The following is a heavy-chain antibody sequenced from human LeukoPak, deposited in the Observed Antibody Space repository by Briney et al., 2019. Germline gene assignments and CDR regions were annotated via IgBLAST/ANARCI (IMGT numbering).Heavy chain of an antibody. CDR3: ARVAATAMVTDAFDI. Sequence: PSETLSLTCTVSGDSISSFYWSWIRQPPGKGLEWIGYIYFSGSTNYNPSLKSRVTMSVDTSKNQFSLKLSSATAADTAVYYCARVAATAMVTDAFDIWGQGTMVTVSS. J-gene: IGHJ3*02. D-gene: IGHD5-18*01. V-gene: IGHV4-59*12. CDR2: IYFSGST. CDR1: GDSISSFY.